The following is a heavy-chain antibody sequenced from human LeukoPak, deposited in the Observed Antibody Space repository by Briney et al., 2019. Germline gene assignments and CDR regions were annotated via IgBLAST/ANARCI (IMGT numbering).Heavy chain of an antibody. J-gene: IGHJ4*02. V-gene: IGHV3-23*01. CDR2: ISGSGGST. D-gene: IGHD2-15*01. CDR1: GFTFSSYA. CDR3: ARPIVVVVAATDY. Sequence: GGSLRLSCAASGFTFSSYAMSWVRQAPGKGLEWVSAISGSGGSTYYADSVKGRFTISRDSSKNTLYLQMNSLRAEDTAVYYCARPIVVVVAATDYWGQGTLVTVSS.